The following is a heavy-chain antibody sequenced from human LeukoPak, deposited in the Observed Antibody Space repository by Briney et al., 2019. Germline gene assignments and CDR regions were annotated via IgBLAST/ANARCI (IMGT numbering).Heavy chain of an antibody. CDR2: IDSAGST. D-gene: IGHD6-13*01. CDR3: ARGVRPGIAAAYF. J-gene: IGHJ4*02. Sequence: GGSLRLSCAVSGITLSNYGMTWVRQAPGKGLEWVSLIDSAGSTYYADAVKGRFIISRDNYKNTVYLQMNSLRAEDTAVYYCARGVRPGIAAAYFWGQGTLVTVSS. CDR1: GITLSNYG. V-gene: IGHV3-66*01.